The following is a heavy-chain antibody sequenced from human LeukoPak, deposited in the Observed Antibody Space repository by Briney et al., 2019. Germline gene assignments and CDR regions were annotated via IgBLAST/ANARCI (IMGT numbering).Heavy chain of an antibody. CDR3: ARVRDVLLWFGELLSGTFDI. J-gene: IGHJ3*02. D-gene: IGHD3-10*01. V-gene: IGHV4-59*01. CDR2: IFYNEGT. CDR1: SGSFRTYY. Sequence: PSETLSLTCTVSSGSFRTYYWSWIRQPPGKGLEWIGYIFYNEGTSCNPSLKSRVTISVDTSNNQLSLKVNSVTAADTAVYYCARVRDVLLWFGELLSGTFDIWGQGTMVTVSS.